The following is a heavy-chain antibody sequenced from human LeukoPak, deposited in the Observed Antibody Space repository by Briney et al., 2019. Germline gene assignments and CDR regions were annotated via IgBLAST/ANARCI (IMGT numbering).Heavy chain of an antibody. CDR2: NCSSNTST. CDR1: GFTFSDYY. CDR3: ARDRVVAAAGGDYYYYGMDV. D-gene: IGHD6-13*01. Sequence: GGSLRLSCAASGFTFSDYYMSWIRQAPGKGLEWLSYNCSSNTSTNYADSVKGRFTISRDNAENSLYLQMNSQRAEDTAVYYCARDRVVAAAGGDYYYYGMDVWGQGTTVTVSS. J-gene: IGHJ6*02. V-gene: IGHV3-11*05.